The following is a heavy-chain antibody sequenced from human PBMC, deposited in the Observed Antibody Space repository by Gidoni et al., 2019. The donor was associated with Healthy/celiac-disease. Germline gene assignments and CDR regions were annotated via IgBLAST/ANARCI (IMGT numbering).Heavy chain of an antibody. CDR1: GGTFSSYA. CDR2: IFPIFGTA. V-gene: IGHV1-69*01. D-gene: IGHD1-1*01. CDR3: ESDQWNHLDSRRNYYYYYGMDV. Sequence: QLQLVQSGAEVQKPRSSVKVVCEASGGTFSSYAISWVRQAPGQGLEWLGGIFPIFGTANYAQKVQGRVTITADDSTNTAYMELSSLRSEETAVYYVESDQWNHLDSRRNYYYYYGMDVWGQGTTVTVSS. J-gene: IGHJ6*02.